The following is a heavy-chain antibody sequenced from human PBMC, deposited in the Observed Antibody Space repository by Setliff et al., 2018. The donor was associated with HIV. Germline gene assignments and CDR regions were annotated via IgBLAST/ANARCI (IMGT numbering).Heavy chain of an antibody. D-gene: IGHD3-3*01. Sequence: PSVKVSCKASGYTFTNYDVNWLRQATGQGLEWMGWMTPNSGNTGSAQKFQGRVSMTRNISISTAYMELRSLTSEDTAVYFCARGLGALEWEKRDGDAFDIWGQGTMVT. V-gene: IGHV1-8*02. J-gene: IGHJ3*02. CDR3: ARGLGALEWEKRDGDAFDI. CDR1: GYTFTNYD. CDR2: MTPNSGNT.